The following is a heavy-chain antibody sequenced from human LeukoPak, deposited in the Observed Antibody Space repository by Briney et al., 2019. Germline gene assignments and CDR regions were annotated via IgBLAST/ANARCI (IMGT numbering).Heavy chain of an antibody. CDR3: ARTLSNYYWYFDL. V-gene: IGHV3-30-3*01. J-gene: IGHJ2*01. D-gene: IGHD4-11*01. Sequence: GGSLRLSCAASGFTFSSYAMHWVRQAPGKGLEWVAVISYDGSNKYYADSVKGRFTISRDNSKNTLYLQMNSLRAEDTAVYYCARTLSNYYWYFDLWGRGTLVTVSS. CDR2: ISYDGSNK. CDR1: GFTFSSYA.